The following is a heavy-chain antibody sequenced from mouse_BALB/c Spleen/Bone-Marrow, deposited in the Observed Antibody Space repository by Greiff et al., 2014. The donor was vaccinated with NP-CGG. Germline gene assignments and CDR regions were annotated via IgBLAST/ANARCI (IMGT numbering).Heavy chain of an antibody. V-gene: IGHV1-63*02. CDR3: AREGSY. CDR2: IYCGGGYT. Sequence: QVQLKESGAELVRPGTSVKMSCKAAGYTYTNYWIGWIKQRPGHGLEWIGDIYCGGGYTNYNEKFKGKATLTADTSSNTTYMHLSSLTSEDSAIYYCAREGSYWGQGTLVTVSA. J-gene: IGHJ3*01. CDR1: GYTYTNYW.